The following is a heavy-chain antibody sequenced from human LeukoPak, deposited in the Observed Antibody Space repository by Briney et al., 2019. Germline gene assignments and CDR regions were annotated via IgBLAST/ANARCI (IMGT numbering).Heavy chain of an antibody. CDR2: IYTSGST. D-gene: IGHD4-11*01. CDR3: ANNDYSNYGSDY. Sequence: PSETLSLTCAVYGGSFSGYYWSWIRQPAGKGLEWIGRIYTSGSTNYNPSLKSRVTMSVDTSKNQFSLKLSSVTAADTAVYYCANNDYSNYGSDYWGQGTLVTVSS. CDR1: GGSFSGYY. V-gene: IGHV4-59*10. J-gene: IGHJ4*02.